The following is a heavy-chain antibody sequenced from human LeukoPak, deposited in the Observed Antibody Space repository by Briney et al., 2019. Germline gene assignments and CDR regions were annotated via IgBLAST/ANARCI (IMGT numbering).Heavy chain of an antibody. J-gene: IGHJ6*02. CDR2: FDPEDGET. D-gene: IGHD5-18*01. CDR1: GYTLTELS. CDR3: ASFVVDTAKVAAYYYGMDV. Sequence: ASVKVSCKVSGYTLTELSMHWVRQAPGKGLEWMGGFDPEDGETIYAQKFQGRVTMTEDTSTHTAYMELSSLRSEDTAVYYCASFVVDTAKVAAYYYGMDVWGQGTTVTVSS. V-gene: IGHV1-24*01.